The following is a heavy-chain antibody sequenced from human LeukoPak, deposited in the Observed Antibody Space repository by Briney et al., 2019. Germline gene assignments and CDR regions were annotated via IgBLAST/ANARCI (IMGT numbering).Heavy chain of an antibody. V-gene: IGHV4-39*07. CDR2: IYYSGNT. D-gene: IGHD5/OR15-5a*01. J-gene: IGHJ6*02. Sequence: SETLSLTCAVSGGSISSSNYYWGWIRQPPGQGLEWIGSIYYSGNTYYNPSLKSRVTISVDTSKNQFSLKLSSVTAADTAVYYCARLYASLYYGMDVWGQGTTVTVSS. CDR3: ARLYASLYYGMDV. CDR1: GGSISSSNYY.